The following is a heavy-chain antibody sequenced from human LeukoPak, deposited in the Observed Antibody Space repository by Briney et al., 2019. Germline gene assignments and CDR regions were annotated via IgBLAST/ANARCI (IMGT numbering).Heavy chain of an antibody. D-gene: IGHD6-13*01. V-gene: IGHV4-34*01. CDR3: ARGDSLAAAGTFNAFDI. J-gene: IGHJ3*02. CDR1: GGSFSGYY. CDR2: INHSGGT. Sequence: PSETLSLTCAVHGGSFSGYYWSWIRQPPGKGLEWIGEINHSGGTNYNPSLKSRVTISVDTSKDQFSLKLSSVTAADTAVYYCARGDSLAAAGTFNAFDIWGQGTMVTVSS.